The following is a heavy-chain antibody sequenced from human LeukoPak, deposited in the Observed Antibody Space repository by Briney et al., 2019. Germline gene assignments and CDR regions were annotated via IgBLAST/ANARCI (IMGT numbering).Heavy chain of an antibody. CDR3: ARDPKGAIDY. V-gene: IGHV1-69*13. CDR2: IIPVFGTR. J-gene: IGHJ4*02. Sequence: GASVKVSCKASGDTFSKYTINWVRQAPGQGLEWMGGIIPVFGTRNHAQKFQDRVTITADGFTSTAYMELSSLRSEDTAVCYCARDPKGAIDYWGQGTLVTVSS. D-gene: IGHD4/OR15-4a*01. CDR1: GDTFSKYT.